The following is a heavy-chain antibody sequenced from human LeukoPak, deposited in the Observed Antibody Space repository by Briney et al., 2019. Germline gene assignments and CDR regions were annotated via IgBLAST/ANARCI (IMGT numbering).Heavy chain of an antibody. CDR1: GGSFSGYY. J-gene: IGHJ4*02. CDR3: ARGNVVTVNYFDY. Sequence: SETLSLTCAVYGGSFSGYYWSWIRQPPGKGLEWIGEINHSGSTNYNPSLKSRVTISVDTSKNQFSLKLSSVTAADTAVYYCARGNVVTVNYFDYWGKGTLVTVSS. CDR2: INHSGST. D-gene: IGHD2-21*02. V-gene: IGHV4-34*01.